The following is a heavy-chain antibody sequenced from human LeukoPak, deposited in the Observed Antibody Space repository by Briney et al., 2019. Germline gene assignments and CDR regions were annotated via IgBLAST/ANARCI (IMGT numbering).Heavy chain of an antibody. CDR1: GGSISSGSYY. CDR3: ARLSGYNYDGFDY. J-gene: IGHJ4*02. Sequence: PSQTLSLTCTVSGGSISSGSYYWSWIRQPAGQGLEWIGRIYTSGSTYYNPSLKSRVTISIDTSKNQFSLKLSSVTAADTAVYYCARLSGYNYDGFDYWGQGTLVTVSS. D-gene: IGHD5-18*01. V-gene: IGHV4-61*02. CDR2: IYTSGST.